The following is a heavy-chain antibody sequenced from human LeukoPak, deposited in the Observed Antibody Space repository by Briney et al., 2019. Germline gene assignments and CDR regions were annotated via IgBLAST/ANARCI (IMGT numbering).Heavy chain of an antibody. J-gene: IGHJ3*02. Sequence: SETLSLTCTVSGDSISSGSYYWSWIRQPAGEGLEWIGRIYSSGRTHYSPSLKSRVAISVDTSKNQFSLKLSSVTAADTAVYYCARASGAFDIWGQGTMVTVSS. CDR2: IYSSGRT. CDR3: ARASGAFDI. V-gene: IGHV4-61*02. CDR1: GDSISSGSYY.